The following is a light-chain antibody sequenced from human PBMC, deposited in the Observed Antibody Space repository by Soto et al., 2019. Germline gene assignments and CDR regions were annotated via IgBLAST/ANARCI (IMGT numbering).Light chain of an antibody. Sequence: EIVLTQSPATLNLSPGDRANLSCRASQSVSSHLAWFQQRRGQAPRLLIYDASIRAPGIPARFSGSGSGTDFTLTISSLEPEDFAVYYCQQRSKSITFGQGTRLEIK. J-gene: IGKJ5*01. CDR1: QSVSSH. V-gene: IGKV3-11*01. CDR2: DAS. CDR3: QQRSKSIT.